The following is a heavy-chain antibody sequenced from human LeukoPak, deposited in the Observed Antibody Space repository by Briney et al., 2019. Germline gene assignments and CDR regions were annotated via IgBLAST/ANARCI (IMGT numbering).Heavy chain of an antibody. CDR2: IKQDGSEK. CDR3: ARNGPGITIFGVVYYYYHYMDV. V-gene: IGHV3-7*01. J-gene: IGHJ6*03. Sequence: GGSLRLSCAASGFTFSSYWMSWVRQAPGKGLEWVANIKQDGSEKYYVDSVKGRFTISRDNAKNSLYLQMNSLRAEDTAVYYCARNGPGITIFGVVYYYYHYMDVWGKGTTVTVSS. CDR1: GFTFSSYW. D-gene: IGHD3-3*01.